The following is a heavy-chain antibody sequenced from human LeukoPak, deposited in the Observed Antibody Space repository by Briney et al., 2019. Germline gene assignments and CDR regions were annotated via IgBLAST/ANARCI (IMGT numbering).Heavy chain of an antibody. Sequence: PGGSLRLSCAASGFTFDDYTMHWVRQAPGKGLEWVSHISGDGGSTYYADSVKGRFTISRDNSKNSLYLQMNSLRTEDTALYYCAKDYGDYRNYYYCYMDVWGKGTTVTVSS. CDR2: ISGDGGST. D-gene: IGHD4-17*01. CDR1: GFTFDDYT. CDR3: AKDYGDYRNYYYCYMDV. J-gene: IGHJ6*03. V-gene: IGHV3-43*02.